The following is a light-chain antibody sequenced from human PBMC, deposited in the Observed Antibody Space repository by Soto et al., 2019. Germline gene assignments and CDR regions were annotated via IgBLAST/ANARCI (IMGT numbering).Light chain of an antibody. CDR1: QSVSSN. CDR3: QQYNNWPPWT. V-gene: IGKV3-15*01. Sequence: EIVMTQSPATLSVSPGERATLSCRASQSVSSNVAWYQQKFGQAPRLLIYGAATRATGIPARFSGSGSGTEFTLTISSLRSEDFAVYYCQQYNNWPPWTFGQGTKVEIK. J-gene: IGKJ1*01. CDR2: GAA.